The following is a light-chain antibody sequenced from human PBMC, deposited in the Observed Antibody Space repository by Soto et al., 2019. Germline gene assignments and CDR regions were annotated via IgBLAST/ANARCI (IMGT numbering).Light chain of an antibody. Sequence: EFVLTQSPATLSLSPGERATLSCRASENVRTFVDWYQQKPGQAPRLLIYGASNRATGIPARFSGSGSGTDFTLTISNLEPEDFAVYYCQQHSHWPPWTFGQGTRVEIQ. V-gene: IGKV3-11*01. CDR3: QQHSHWPPWT. CDR1: ENVRTF. CDR2: GAS. J-gene: IGKJ1*01.